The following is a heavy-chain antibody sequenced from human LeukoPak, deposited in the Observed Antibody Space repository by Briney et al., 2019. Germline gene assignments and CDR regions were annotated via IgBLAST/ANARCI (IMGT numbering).Heavy chain of an antibody. V-gene: IGHV3-30*02. Sequence: PGGSLRLSCAASGFTFSSYGMHWVRQAPGKGLEWVAFIRYDGSNKYYADSVKSRFTISRDNSKNTLYLQMNSLRAEDTAVYYCAKVGYYDSSGYYYYYYYYMDVWGKGTTVTVSS. CDR2: IRYDGSNK. CDR1: GFTFSSYG. D-gene: IGHD3-22*01. CDR3: AKVGYYDSSGYYYYYYYYMDV. J-gene: IGHJ6*03.